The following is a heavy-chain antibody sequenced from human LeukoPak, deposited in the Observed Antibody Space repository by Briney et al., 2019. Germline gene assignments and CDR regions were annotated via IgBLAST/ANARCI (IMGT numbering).Heavy chain of an antibody. J-gene: IGHJ4*02. CDR3: AKVGAITMIVVVFNY. CDR1: GFTFSSYA. V-gene: IGHV3-23*01. D-gene: IGHD3-22*01. CDR2: ISGSGGST. Sequence: GGSLRLSCAASGFTFSSYAMSWVRQAPGKGLEWVSAISGSGGSTYYADSVKGRFTISRDNSKNTLYLQMNSLRAEDTAVCYCAKVGAITMIVVVFNYWGQGTLVTVSS.